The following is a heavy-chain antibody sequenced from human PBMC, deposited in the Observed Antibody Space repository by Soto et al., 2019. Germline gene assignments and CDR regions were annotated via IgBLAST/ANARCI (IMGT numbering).Heavy chain of an antibody. J-gene: IGHJ6*02. CDR3: AGGYGDYEYYYYGMDV. CDR1: GGSFSVYY. CDR2: INHSGST. Sequence: PSETLSLTCAVYGGSFSVYYWSWIRQPPGKGLEWIGEINHSGSTNYNPSLKSRVTISVDTSKNQFSLKLSSVTAADTAVYYCAGGYGDYEYYYYGMDVWGQGTTVTVSS. V-gene: IGHV4-34*01. D-gene: IGHD4-17*01.